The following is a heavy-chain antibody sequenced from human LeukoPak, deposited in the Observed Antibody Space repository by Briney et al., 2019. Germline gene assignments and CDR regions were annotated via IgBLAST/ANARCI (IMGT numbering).Heavy chain of an antibody. CDR3: TRGRNSAFDY. J-gene: IGHJ4*02. D-gene: IGHD1-14*01. V-gene: IGHV6-1*01. CDR2: TYYGSKWSN. Sequence: SQTLSLTCVISGDSVSSNGVAWNWVRQSPSRGLEWLGRTYYGSKWSNDYALSVKSRITIDPDTSKNQFSLQLNSVTPEDTAVYYCTRGRNSAFDYWGQGTLVTVSS. CDR1: GDSVSSNGVA.